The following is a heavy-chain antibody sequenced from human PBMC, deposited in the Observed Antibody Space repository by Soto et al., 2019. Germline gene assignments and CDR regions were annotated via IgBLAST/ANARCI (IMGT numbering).Heavy chain of an antibody. J-gene: IGHJ4*02. CDR3: ARDKITGLFDY. D-gene: IGHD2-8*02. Sequence: SQTMSHTWAVFGGSISSGGYSRSRIRQPPGKGLEWIGYMYHSGSTYYNPSLKSRVTISVDTSKNQFSLKLTSVTAADTAVYYCARDKITGLFDYWGQGTLVTVSS. CDR2: MYHSGST. V-gene: IGHV4-30-2*01. CDR1: GGSISSGGYS.